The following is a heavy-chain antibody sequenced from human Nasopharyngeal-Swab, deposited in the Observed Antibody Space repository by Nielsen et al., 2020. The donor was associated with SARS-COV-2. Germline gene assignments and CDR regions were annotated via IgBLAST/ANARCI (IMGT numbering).Heavy chain of an antibody. CDR2: IYYSGST. J-gene: IGHJ4*02. Sequence: SETLSLTCTVSGGSVSSGSYYWSWLRQPPGKGLEWIGYIYYSGSTNDNPSLKSRVTISVDTSKNQFSLKLSSVTAADTAVYYCARGYSSSWFDYWGQGTLVTVSS. V-gene: IGHV4-61*01. CDR3: ARGYSSSWFDY. CDR1: GGSVSSGSYY. D-gene: IGHD6-13*01.